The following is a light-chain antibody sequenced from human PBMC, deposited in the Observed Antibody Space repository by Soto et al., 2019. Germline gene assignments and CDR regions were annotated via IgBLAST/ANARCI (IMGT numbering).Light chain of an antibody. V-gene: IGKV1-5*03. CDR3: QQYNSYWT. CDR2: KAS. J-gene: IGKJ1*01. CDR1: QTISSW. Sequence: DIKMTQSPSTLSGSVGDRVTITCRASQTISSWLAWYQQKPWKAPKLLIYKASTLKSGVPSRFSGSGSGTEFTLTISSLQPDDFATYYCQQYNSYWTFGQGTKVDIK.